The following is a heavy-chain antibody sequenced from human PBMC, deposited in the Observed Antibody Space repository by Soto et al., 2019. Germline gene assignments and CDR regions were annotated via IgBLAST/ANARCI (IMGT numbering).Heavy chain of an antibody. CDR1: GGSISSSNW. J-gene: IGHJ6*02. CDR2: IYHSGST. CDR3: AKSDLRHAVGLYYSYYYGMDV. V-gene: IGHV4-4*02. Sequence: QVQLQESGPGLVKPSGTLSLTCAVSGGSISSSNWWSWFRQPPGKGLEWIGEIYHSGSTNYNPSLKSRVTISVDKSKNQCSLKLSSVTAADTAVYYCAKSDLRHAVGLYYSYYYGMDVWGQGTTVTVS. D-gene: IGHD3-3*01.